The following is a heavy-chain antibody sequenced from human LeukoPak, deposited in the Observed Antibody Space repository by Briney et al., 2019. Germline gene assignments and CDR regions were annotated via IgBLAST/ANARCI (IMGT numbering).Heavy chain of an antibody. Sequence: GGSLRLSCAASGFTFSSYAMHWVRQAPGKGLEWVVVISYDGSNKYYADSVKGRFTISRDNSKNTLYLQMNSLRAEDTAVYYCARDLRGYSYGPNFDYWGQGTLVTVSS. D-gene: IGHD5-18*01. CDR3: ARDLRGYSYGPNFDY. CDR1: GFTFSSYA. V-gene: IGHV3-30-3*01. CDR2: ISYDGSNK. J-gene: IGHJ4*02.